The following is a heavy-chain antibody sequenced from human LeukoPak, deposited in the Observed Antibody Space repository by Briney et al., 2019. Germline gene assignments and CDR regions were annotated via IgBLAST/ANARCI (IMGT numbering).Heavy chain of an antibody. Sequence: GGSLRLSCAASGFTFSDYYMSWIRQDPGKGLEWVSYISSSSSYTNYADSVKGRFTISRDNAKNSLYLQMNSLRAEDTAVYYCARAKGLLWFGIYYFDYWGQGTLVTVSS. V-gene: IGHV3-11*06. CDR3: ARAKGLLWFGIYYFDY. CDR1: GFTFSDYY. J-gene: IGHJ4*02. D-gene: IGHD3-10*01. CDR2: ISSSSSYT.